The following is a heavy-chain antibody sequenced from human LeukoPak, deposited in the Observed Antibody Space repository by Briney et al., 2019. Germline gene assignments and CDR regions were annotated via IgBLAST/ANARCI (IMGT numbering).Heavy chain of an antibody. CDR3: ARGGEGYSGSGSYGY. D-gene: IGHD3-10*01. CDR1: GDSMSSYY. J-gene: IGHJ4*02. Sequence: PSETLSLTCTVSGDSMSSYYWTWIRHPPGKGLEWIGYISSIGVTNSNPTLRSRVSISLDTAKNQFYLNVESVTAADTAVYYCARGGEGYSGSGSYGYWGQGTLVTVSS. V-gene: IGHV4-59*12. CDR2: ISSIGVT.